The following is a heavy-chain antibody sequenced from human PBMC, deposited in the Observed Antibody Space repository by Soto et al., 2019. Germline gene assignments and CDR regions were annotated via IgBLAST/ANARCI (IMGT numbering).Heavy chain of an antibody. V-gene: IGHV3-53*01. CDR3: ARDYMPNSYYYGMDV. CDR1: GFTVSSNY. J-gene: IGHJ6*02. Sequence: TGGSLRLSCAASGFTVSSNYMSWVRQAPGKGLEWVSVIYSGGSTYYADSVKGRFTISRDNSKNTLYLQMNSLRAEDTAVYYCARDYMPNSYYYGMDVWGQGXTVTVYS. CDR2: IYSGGST. D-gene: IGHD2-2*01.